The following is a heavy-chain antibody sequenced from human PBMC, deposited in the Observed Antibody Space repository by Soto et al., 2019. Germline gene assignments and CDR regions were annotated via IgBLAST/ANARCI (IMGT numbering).Heavy chain of an antibody. Sequence: SVKVSCKASGGTFSSYAISWVRQAPGQGLEWMGGIIPIFGTANYAQKFQGRVTITADESTSTAYMELSSLRSEDTAVYYCARARPVYCSGGSCYSTYPSSGGDFDYWGQGTLVTVS. V-gene: IGHV1-69*13. CDR1: GGTFSSYA. D-gene: IGHD2-15*01. CDR2: IIPIFGTA. CDR3: ARARPVYCSGGSCYSTYPSSGGDFDY. J-gene: IGHJ4*02.